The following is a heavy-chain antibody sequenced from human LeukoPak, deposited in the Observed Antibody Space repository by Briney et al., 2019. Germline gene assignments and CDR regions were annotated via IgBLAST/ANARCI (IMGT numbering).Heavy chain of an antibody. Sequence: SVKVSCKASGGTFSSYAISWVRQAPGQGLEWMGGIIPIFGTANYAQKFQGRVTITADESTSTAYMELSSLRSEDTAVYYCASLSGSYRGDAFDIWGQGTMVTASS. V-gene: IGHV1-69*13. D-gene: IGHD1-26*01. CDR2: IIPIFGTA. CDR3: ASLSGSYRGDAFDI. CDR1: GGTFSSYA. J-gene: IGHJ3*02.